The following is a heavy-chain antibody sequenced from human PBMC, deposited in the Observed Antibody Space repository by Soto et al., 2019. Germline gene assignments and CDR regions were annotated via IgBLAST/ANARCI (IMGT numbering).Heavy chain of an antibody. D-gene: IGHD3-3*01. CDR3: ARTYYDFWSGYYTTGQFDY. J-gene: IGHJ4*02. CDR2: ISSSSSYI. V-gene: IGHV3-21*01. CDR1: GFTFSSYS. Sequence: GGSLRLSCAASGFTFSSYSMNWVRQAPGKGLEWVSSISSSSSYIYYADSVKGRFTISRDNAKNSLYLQMNSLRAEDTAVYYCARTYYDFWSGYYTTGQFDYWGQGTLVTVSS.